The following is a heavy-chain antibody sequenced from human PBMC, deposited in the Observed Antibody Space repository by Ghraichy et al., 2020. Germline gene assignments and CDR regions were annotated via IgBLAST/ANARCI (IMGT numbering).Heavy chain of an antibody. CDR1: GFTFSSYW. D-gene: IGHD2-2*01. CDR3: AREGYCSSTSCSGNEYYYYYYGMDV. CDR2: INSDGSST. V-gene: IGHV3-74*01. Sequence: GESLNISCAASGFTFSSYWMHWVRQAPGKGLVWVSRINSDGSSTSYADSVKGRFTISRDNAKNTLYLQMNSLRAEDTAVYYCAREGYCSSTSCSGNEYYYYYYGMDVWGQGTTVTVSS. J-gene: IGHJ6*02.